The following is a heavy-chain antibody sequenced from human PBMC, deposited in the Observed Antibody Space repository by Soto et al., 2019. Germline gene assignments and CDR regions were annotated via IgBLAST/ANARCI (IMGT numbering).Heavy chain of an antibody. V-gene: IGHV3-15*07. Sequence: EVQLVESGGGLVKPGGSLRLSCAASGFTFSNAWMNWVRQAPGKGLEWVGRIKSKTDGGTTDYAAPVKGRFTISRDDSKNTLYLQMNSLKTEDTAVYYCTTDVPMDYYDSSGYYQDYWGQGTLVTVSS. D-gene: IGHD3-22*01. CDR1: GFTFSNAW. J-gene: IGHJ4*02. CDR3: TTDVPMDYYDSSGYYQDY. CDR2: IKSKTDGGTT.